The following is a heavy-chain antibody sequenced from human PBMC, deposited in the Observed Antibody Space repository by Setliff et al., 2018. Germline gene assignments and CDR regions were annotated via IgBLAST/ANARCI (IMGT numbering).Heavy chain of an antibody. CDR2: INYSGSS. Sequence: SETLSLTCTVSGGSISSDSYYWGWIRQPPGKGLDWIGNINYSGSSYYNPSLKSRVTISVDTSKKYFFLNLTSVTAADTAVYYCARHLSYSGETMDVWGKGTTVTVSS. CDR3: ARHLSYSGETMDV. J-gene: IGHJ6*03. V-gene: IGHV4-39*01. D-gene: IGHD5-12*01. CDR1: GGSISSDSYY.